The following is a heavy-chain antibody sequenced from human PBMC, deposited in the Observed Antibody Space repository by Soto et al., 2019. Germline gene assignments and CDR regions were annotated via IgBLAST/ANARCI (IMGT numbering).Heavy chain of an antibody. CDR1: GYTFTSYY. D-gene: IGHD3-3*01. J-gene: IGHJ5*02. V-gene: IGHV1-46*01. CDR3: ARDRSPLWCGSYNWFDP. CDR2: INPSGGST. Sequence: ASVKVSCKASGYTFTSYYMHWVRQAPGQGLEWMGRINPSGGSTSYAQKFQGRVTMTRDTSTSTVYMELSRLRSEDTDVYYCARDRSPLWCGSYNWFDPWGQGTLVTVSS.